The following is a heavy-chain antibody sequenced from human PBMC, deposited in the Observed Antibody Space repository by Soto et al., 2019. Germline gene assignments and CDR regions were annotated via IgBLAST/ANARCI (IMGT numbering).Heavy chain of an antibody. V-gene: IGHV4-59*01. Sequence: PSETLSLTCTVSGGSISSYYWSWIRQPPGKGLEWIGYIYYSGSTNYNPSLKGRVTISIDTSKNQFSLKLSSGTAAATAVYYCGRAPRHDYVLSERCYFDYWGRGSLVTVSS. CDR3: GRAPRHDYVLSERCYFDY. CDR1: GGSISSYY. CDR2: IYYSGST. J-gene: IGHJ4*02. D-gene: IGHD3-16*01.